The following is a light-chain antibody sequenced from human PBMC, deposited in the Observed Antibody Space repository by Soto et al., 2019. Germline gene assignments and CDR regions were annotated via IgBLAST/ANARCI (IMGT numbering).Light chain of an antibody. CDR3: QQYKNWPLT. Sequence: EIVMTQSPATLSVSPGGRATLSCRASQSVSSNLVWYQQKPGQAPPLLIYGASTRATGFPARFSGSGSGTEFTLTISSLQSEDFAVYYCQQYKNWPLTFGGGTRVEIK. CDR1: QSVSSN. CDR2: GAS. V-gene: IGKV3-15*01. J-gene: IGKJ4*01.